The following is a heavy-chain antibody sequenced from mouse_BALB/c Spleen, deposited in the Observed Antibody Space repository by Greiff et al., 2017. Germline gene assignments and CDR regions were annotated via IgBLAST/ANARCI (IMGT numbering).Heavy chain of an antibody. CDR2: IDPENGDT. CDR1: GFNIKDYY. CDR3: ARSKYGNYVASY. D-gene: IGHD2-10*02. V-gene: IGHV14-4*02. Sequence: VQLQQSGAELVRSGASVKLSCTASGFNIKDYYMHWVKQRPEQGLEWIGWIDPENGDTEYAPKFQGKATMTADTSSSTAYMQLSSLTSEDSAVYYCARSKYGNYVASYWGQGTLVTVSA. J-gene: IGHJ3*01.